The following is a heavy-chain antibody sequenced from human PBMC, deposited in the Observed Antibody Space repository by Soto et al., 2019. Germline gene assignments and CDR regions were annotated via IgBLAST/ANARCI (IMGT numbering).Heavy chain of an antibody. D-gene: IGHD2-21*02. Sequence: GGSLRLSCVASGFTFRTYDMYWVRQVPGQGLEWVSGIGALRDTYYSASVAGRFIVSRENGRNSLYLQMNNLRAGDSGIYFCARGRSNDFSSSPPPKFDPWGRGTLVTVSS. CDR2: IGALRDT. V-gene: IGHV3-13*01. J-gene: IGHJ5*02. CDR1: GFTFRTYD. CDR3: ARGRSNDFSSSPPPKFDP.